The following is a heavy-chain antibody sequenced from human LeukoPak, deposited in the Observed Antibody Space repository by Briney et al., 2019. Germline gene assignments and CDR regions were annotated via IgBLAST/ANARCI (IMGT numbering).Heavy chain of an antibody. CDR1: GGTFSGFA. J-gene: IGHJ3*02. D-gene: IGHD5-18*01. Sequence: GASVKVSCKAFGGTFSGFAISWVRQAPGQGLEWMGGIIPIFGTANYAQKLQGRVTITADQYTTTAYMELTNLRSEDTAVYYCARDAPSETTMVSPFDIWGQGTMVTVSS. CDR3: ARDAPSETTMVSPFDI. CDR2: IIPIFGTA. V-gene: IGHV1-69*13.